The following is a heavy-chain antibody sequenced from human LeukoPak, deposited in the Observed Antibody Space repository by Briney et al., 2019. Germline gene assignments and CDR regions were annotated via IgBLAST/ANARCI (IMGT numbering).Heavy chain of an antibody. CDR1: GFTFSSYS. V-gene: IGHV3-21*01. D-gene: IGHD3-22*01. J-gene: IGHJ3*02. CDR2: ISSSSSYI. Sequence: GGSLRLSCAASGFTFSSYSMNWVRQAPGKGLEWVSSISSSSSYIYYADSVKGRFTISRDNAKNSLYLQMNSLRAEDTAVYYCARGGSSGPPFDAFDIWGQGTMVTVSS. CDR3: ARGGSSGPPFDAFDI.